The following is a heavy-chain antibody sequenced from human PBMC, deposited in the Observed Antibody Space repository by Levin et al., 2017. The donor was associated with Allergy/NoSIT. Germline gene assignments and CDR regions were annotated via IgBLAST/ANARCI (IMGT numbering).Heavy chain of an antibody. D-gene: IGHD2-15*01. J-gene: IGHJ4*02. Sequence: SGGSLRLSCAASGFIFSDYYMSWIRQAPGKGLEWVSYISSSGSTIYYAASVKGRFTISRDNAKKSVYLQMNSLRAEDTAVYYCARSVVVDATTYWGQGTLVTVSS. CDR3: ARSVVVDATTY. V-gene: IGHV3-11*01. CDR2: ISSSGSTI. CDR1: GFIFSDYY.